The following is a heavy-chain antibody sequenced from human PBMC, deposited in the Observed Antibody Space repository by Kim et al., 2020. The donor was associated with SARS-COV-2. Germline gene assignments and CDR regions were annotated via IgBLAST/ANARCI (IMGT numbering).Heavy chain of an antibody. V-gene: IGHV3-9*01. Sequence: SVKGRFTISRDNDKNSLYLQMNSLRAEDTALYYCAKEVGGYSSGWYYFDYWGQGTLVTVSS. CDR3: AKEVGGYSSGWYYFDY. D-gene: IGHD6-19*01. J-gene: IGHJ4*02.